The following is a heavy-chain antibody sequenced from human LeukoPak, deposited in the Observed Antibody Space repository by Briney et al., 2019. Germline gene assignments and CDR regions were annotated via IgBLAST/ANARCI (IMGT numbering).Heavy chain of an antibody. V-gene: IGHV3-23*01. J-gene: IGHJ4*02. Sequence: PGGSLRLSCAASGFTFSSYAMSWVRQAPGKGLEWVAAISGSGGSTYYADSVKGRFTISRDNSKNTLYLQMNSLRAEDTAVYYCAKGQRIAVAGNFDYWGQGTLVTVSS. CDR3: AKGQRIAVAGNFDY. D-gene: IGHD6-19*01. CDR1: GFTFSSYA. CDR2: ISGSGGST.